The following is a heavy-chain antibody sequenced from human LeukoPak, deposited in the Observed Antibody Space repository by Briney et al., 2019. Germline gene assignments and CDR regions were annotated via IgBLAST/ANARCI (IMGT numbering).Heavy chain of an antibody. CDR3: ARAELYYDSSGYYPNWFDP. CDR2: IIPIFGTA. J-gene: IGHJ5*02. V-gene: IGHV1-69*06. Sequence: ASVKVSCKASGGTFSSYAISWVRQAPGQGLEWMGGIIPIFGTANYAQKFQGRVTITADKSTSTAYMELSSLRSEDTAVYYCARAELYYDSSGYYPNWFDPWGQGTLVTVSS. CDR1: GGTFSSYA. D-gene: IGHD3-22*01.